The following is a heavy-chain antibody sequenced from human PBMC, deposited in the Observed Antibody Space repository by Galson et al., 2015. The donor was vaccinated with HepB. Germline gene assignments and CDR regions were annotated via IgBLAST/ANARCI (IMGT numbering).Heavy chain of an antibody. J-gene: IGHJ4*02. Sequence: SVKVSCKASEYTFISYYYMHWVRQAPGQGLEWMGAINPSTSGTTYSQNFQGRLTLTRDTSTSTVYMELSSLRSEDTAVYYCMREGGPGSTWYFDYWGQGTLVTVSS. V-gene: IGHV1-46*01. CDR2: INPSTSGT. CDR3: MREGGPGSTWYFDY. D-gene: IGHD6-13*01. CDR1: EYTFISYYY.